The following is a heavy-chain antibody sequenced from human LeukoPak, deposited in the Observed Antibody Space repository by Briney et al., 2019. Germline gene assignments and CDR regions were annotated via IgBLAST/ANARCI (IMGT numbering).Heavy chain of an antibody. J-gene: IGHJ4*02. D-gene: IGHD4-17*01. CDR3: ASFRDLYGVH. CDR1: GGSISSGDYY. CDR2: IYYSGST. V-gene: IGHV4-30-4*08. Sequence: NPSETLPLTCTVSGGSISSGDYYWRWIRRPPGKGLEWIGYIYYSGSTYYNPSLKSRVTISVDTSKNQFSLKLSSVTAADTAVYYCASFRDLYGVHWGQGTLVTVSS.